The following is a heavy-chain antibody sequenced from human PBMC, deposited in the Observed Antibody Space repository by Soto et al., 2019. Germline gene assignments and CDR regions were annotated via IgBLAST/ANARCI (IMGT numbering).Heavy chain of an antibody. D-gene: IGHD5-18*01. J-gene: IGHJ4*02. CDR3: AAHRGSTYGPLDY. Sequence: PSETLSLTCAVSSGSISNNNWWTWVRQSPGKGLEWIGEIYHSGSTNYNPSLKSRVTISVDKSKNLFSLRLTSMTAADTAMYFCAAHRGSTYGPLDYWGQGTLITVSS. CDR2: IYHSGST. V-gene: IGHV4-4*02. CDR1: SGSISNNNW.